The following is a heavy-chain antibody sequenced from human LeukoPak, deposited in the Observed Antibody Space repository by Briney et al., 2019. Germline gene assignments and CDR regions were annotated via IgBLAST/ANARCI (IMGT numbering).Heavy chain of an antibody. CDR3: ARGRGGNGFSHFDY. V-gene: IGHV3-30-3*01. CDR2: ILNDGSTR. J-gene: IGHJ4*02. CDR1: GFTFSGFG. Sequence: GSSLRLSCAASGFTFSGFGMHCVRQAPGKGLEWVTFILNDGSTRYYADSVKGRFTISRDNSKNTLFLQMDSLRPEDTGVYFCARGRGGNGFSHFDYWGQGTLVTVSS. D-gene: IGHD4-23*01.